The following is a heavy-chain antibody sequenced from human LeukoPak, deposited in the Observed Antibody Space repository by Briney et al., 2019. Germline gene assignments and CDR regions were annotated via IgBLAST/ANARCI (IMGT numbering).Heavy chain of an antibody. Sequence: ASVKVSCKASGYTFTGYYIHWVRQAPGQGLGWMGWINPNSGGTNYAQKFQGRVTMTRDTSISTAYMELSRLSSDDTAVYCCARAYPTYYYDSSGYYFDYWGQGTLVTVSS. CDR2: INPNSGGT. CDR3: ARAYPTYYYDSSGYYFDY. CDR1: GYTFTGYY. D-gene: IGHD3-22*01. J-gene: IGHJ4*02. V-gene: IGHV1-2*02.